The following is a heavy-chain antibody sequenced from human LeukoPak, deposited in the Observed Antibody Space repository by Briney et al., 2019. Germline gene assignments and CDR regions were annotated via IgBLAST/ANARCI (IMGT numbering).Heavy chain of an antibody. Sequence: ASVKVSCRALGYIFTDYYIYWVRQAPGQGLEWMGWINPNSGGTNYAQKFQGRVTMTRDTSISTAYMELSRLRSDGTAVYYCAWYCSSNSCGTGFDPWGQGTLVTVSS. J-gene: IGHJ5*02. D-gene: IGHD2-2*01. V-gene: IGHV1-2*02. CDR2: INPNSGGT. CDR1: GYIFTDYY. CDR3: AWYCSSNSCGTGFDP.